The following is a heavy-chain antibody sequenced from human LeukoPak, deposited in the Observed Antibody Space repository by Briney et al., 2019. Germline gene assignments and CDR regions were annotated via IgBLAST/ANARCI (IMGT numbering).Heavy chain of an antibody. Sequence: SGGSLRLSCEASGYSFSNHEMSWVRQAPGKGLEWLSYINSGGTTKYYADSVKGRFTISRDNAKNSLYLQMNSLTADDTAVYYCARDRPRSDSYYVFDFWGQGNLVIVSS. CDR2: INSGGTTK. V-gene: IGHV3-48*03. J-gene: IGHJ4*02. D-gene: IGHD3-10*01. CDR1: GYSFSNHE. CDR3: ARDRPRSDSYYVFDF.